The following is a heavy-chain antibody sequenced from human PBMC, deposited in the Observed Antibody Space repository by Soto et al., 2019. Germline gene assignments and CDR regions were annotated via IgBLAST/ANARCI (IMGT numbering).Heavy chain of an antibody. V-gene: IGHV1-18*01. D-gene: IGHD3-10*01. CDR1: VYTFTNYV. CDR3: ARGVGSGSYYNQYNWFDP. Sequence: ASVKVSCKASVYTFTNYVISWVLQAPGQGLEWMGWISAYNGNTKYAQKFQGRVTMTTDTSTSTAYMELRSLRSDDTAVYYCARGVGSGSYYNQYNWFDPWGQGTLVTVSS. J-gene: IGHJ5*02. CDR2: ISAYNGNT.